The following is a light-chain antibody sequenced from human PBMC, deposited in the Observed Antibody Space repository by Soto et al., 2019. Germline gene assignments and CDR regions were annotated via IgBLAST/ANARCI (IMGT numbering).Light chain of an antibody. CDR2: GAS. Sequence: EIVLTQSPATLSLSPGERAILSCRASQSVSSNLAWYQQKPGQAPRLLIYGASNRATGIPDRFSGSGSGTDFTLTISRLEPEDFAVYYCQQYGSSGTFGQGTKVDI. CDR1: QSVSSN. J-gene: IGKJ1*01. CDR3: QQYGSSGT. V-gene: IGKV3-20*01.